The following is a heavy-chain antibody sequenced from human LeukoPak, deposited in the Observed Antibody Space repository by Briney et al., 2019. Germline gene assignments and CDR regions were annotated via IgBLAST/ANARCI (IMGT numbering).Heavy chain of an antibody. D-gene: IGHD3-10*01. J-gene: IGHJ3*02. CDR3: AREGGGGLLWFGEPRGAFDI. V-gene: IGHV4-39*07. CDR1: GDSIKSSGYY. CDR2: VSYRGGT. Sequence: YPSETLSLTCSVSGDSIKSSGYYWAWLRQSPGMGLEWIGSVSYRGGTYNNPSLKTRITMSVDSSKNQFSLRLSSVTAADTAVYYCAREGGGGLLWFGEPRGAFDIWGQGTMVTVSS.